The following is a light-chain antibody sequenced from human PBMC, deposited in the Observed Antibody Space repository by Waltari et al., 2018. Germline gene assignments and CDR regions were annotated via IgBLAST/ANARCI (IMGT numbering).Light chain of an antibody. CDR2: AAS. CDR1: QSIGRK. CDR3: QQSSTIPYS. J-gene: IGKJ2*03. Sequence: DIQMTQSPSSLSASVGDRVTITFRASQSIGRKLNWYQQKPGKAPNLLVYAASTLQSGTPSRFSGSASGTDFTLTISSLQPDDSATYYCQQSSTIPYSFGQGTKVEIK. V-gene: IGKV1-39*01.